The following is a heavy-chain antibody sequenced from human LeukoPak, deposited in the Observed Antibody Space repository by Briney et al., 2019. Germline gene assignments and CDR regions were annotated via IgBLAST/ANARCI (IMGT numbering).Heavy chain of an antibody. J-gene: IGHJ3*02. CDR2: ISSSGSTI. D-gene: IGHD6-13*01. V-gene: IGHV3-48*03. CDR3: AREVLGWIAAVGKDAFDI. Sequence: GGSLRLSCAASGFTFSSYEMNWVRQAPGKGLEWVSYISSSGSTIYYADSVKGRFTISRDNAKNSLYLQMNSLRAEDTAVYYCAREVLGWIAAVGKDAFDIWGQGTMVTVSS. CDR1: GFTFSSYE.